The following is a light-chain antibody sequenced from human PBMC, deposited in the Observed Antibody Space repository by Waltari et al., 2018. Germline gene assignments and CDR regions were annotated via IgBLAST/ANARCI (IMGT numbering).Light chain of an antibody. CDR1: SLRSYY. CDR3: NSRDSSGNHYV. Sequence: SSELTQDPAVSVALGQTVRITCQGDSLRSYYARWSQQKPGQAPVLVIYGKNNRPSGIPDRFSGSSSGNTASLTITGAQAEDEADYYCNSRDSSGNHYVFGTGTKVTVL. V-gene: IGLV3-19*01. CDR2: GKN. J-gene: IGLJ1*01.